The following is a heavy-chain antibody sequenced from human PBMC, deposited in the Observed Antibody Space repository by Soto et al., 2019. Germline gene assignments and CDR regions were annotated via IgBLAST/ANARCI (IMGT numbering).Heavy chain of an antibody. CDR3: ARPRFQARGAFDS. CDR2: INPNSGGT. CDR1: GYTFTGYY. Sequence: QVQLVQSGAEVKRPGASVKVSCKASGYTFTGYYMHWVRQAPGQGLEWMGSINPNSGGTNYAQKFQGRVNMTRDTSIITAYGERSRLRSDGTGGYYCARPRFQARGAFDSWGQCTMVTVS. V-gene: IGHV1-2*02. J-gene: IGHJ3*02.